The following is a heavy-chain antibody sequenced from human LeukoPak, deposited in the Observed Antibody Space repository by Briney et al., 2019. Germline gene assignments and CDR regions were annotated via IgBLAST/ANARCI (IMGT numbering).Heavy chain of an antibody. Sequence: GASVKVSCKASGYTFTNYGITWVRQAPGQGLEWMGWISAYNGNTKYPQKLQGRVTMTTDTSTNTASMELRSLTSDDTAVYYCARGAPPRRLYDSGGYYSYYFDYWGQGTLGTVSS. D-gene: IGHD3-22*01. CDR1: GYTFTNYG. CDR2: ISAYNGNT. CDR3: ARGAPPRRLYDSGGYYSYYFDY. J-gene: IGHJ4*02. V-gene: IGHV1-18*01.